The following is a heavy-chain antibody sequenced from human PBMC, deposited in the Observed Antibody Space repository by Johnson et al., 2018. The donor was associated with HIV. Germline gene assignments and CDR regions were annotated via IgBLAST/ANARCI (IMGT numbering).Heavy chain of an antibody. J-gene: IGHJ3*01. CDR2: ISYDGTKK. Sequence: QVQLVESGGGLVKPGGSLRLSCAASGFIFSDYYMSWIRQAPGKGLEWVAVISYDGTKKNYADSVKGRFTISRDNSKNTLFLQMNSLRPEDTAVYYCASPPSGYDFWDGPNIFDVWGQGTMVSVAS. CDR1: GFIFSDYY. D-gene: IGHD3-3*01. V-gene: IGHV3-30-3*01. CDR3: ASPPSGYDFWDGPNIFDV.